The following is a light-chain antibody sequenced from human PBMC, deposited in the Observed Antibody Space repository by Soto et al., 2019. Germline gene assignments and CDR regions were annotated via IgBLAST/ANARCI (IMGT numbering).Light chain of an antibody. CDR3: NSYREDHPRFYV. Sequence: QSALTQPASVSGSPGQSITISCTGTHSDIGNYNYVSWYQHLPGKAPKLMIYDVGSRLSGVSSRFSGSKSGNTASLAISGLQAEDEADYYCNSYREDHPRFYVFGTGTKLTVL. V-gene: IGLV2-14*03. CDR2: DVG. J-gene: IGLJ1*01. CDR1: HSDIGNYNY.